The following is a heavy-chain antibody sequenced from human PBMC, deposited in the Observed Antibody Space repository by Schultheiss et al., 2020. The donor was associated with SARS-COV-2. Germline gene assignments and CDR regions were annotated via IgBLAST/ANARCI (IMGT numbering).Heavy chain of an antibody. CDR1: GGTFSSYA. J-gene: IGHJ3*02. D-gene: IGHD3-22*01. CDR2: ISAYNGNT. Sequence: ASVKVSCKASGGTFSSYAISWVRQAPGQGLEWMGWISAYNGNTNYAQKLQGRVTMTTDTSTSTAYMELRSLRSDDTAVYYCARVGITMIMRGAFDIWGQGTMVTVSS. CDR3: ARVGITMIMRGAFDI. V-gene: IGHV1-18*01.